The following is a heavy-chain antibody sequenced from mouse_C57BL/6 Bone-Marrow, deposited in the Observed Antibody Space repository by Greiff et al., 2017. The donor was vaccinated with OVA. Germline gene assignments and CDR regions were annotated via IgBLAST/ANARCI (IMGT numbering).Heavy chain of an antibody. J-gene: IGHJ3*01. D-gene: IGHD1-1*01. Sequence: QVQLQQPGAELVRPGSSVKLSCKASGYTFTSYWMHWVKQRPGQGLEWIGRIHPSDSDTNYNQKFKGKATLTVDKSSSTAYMQLSSLTSEDSAVYYCAIWPHYGSSYLFAYWGQGTLVTVSA. CDR3: AIWPHYGSSYLFAY. CDR2: IHPSDSDT. V-gene: IGHV1-74*01. CDR1: GYTFTSYW.